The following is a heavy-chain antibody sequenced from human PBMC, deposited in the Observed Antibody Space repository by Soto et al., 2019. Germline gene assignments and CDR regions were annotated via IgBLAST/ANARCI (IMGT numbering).Heavy chain of an antibody. J-gene: IGHJ3*02. CDR2: ISAYNGNT. Sequence: GASVKVSCKASGYTFTTYAMHWVRQAPGQRLEWMGWISAYNGNTNYAQKLQGRVTMTTDTPTSTAYMELRSLRSDDTAVYYCARDTDYVGATAFPIWGQGTMVTV. V-gene: IGHV1-18*01. CDR1: GYTFTTYA. D-gene: IGHD3-16*01. CDR3: ARDTDYVGATAFPI.